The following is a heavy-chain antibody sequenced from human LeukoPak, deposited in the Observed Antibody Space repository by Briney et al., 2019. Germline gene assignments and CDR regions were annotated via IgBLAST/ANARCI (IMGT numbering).Heavy chain of an antibody. V-gene: IGHV4-39*07. CDR1: GGSISSSSYF. CDR2: IYVSGST. Sequence: PSETLSLTCTVPGGSISSSSYFWDWIRQPPGKGLEWIGSIYVSGSTYYNPSLKSRVSMSLDTSTNQFSLKLSSVTAADTAVYYCARVSEYHYASGSYRYFDSWGQGTLVTVSS. J-gene: IGHJ4*02. D-gene: IGHD3-10*01. CDR3: ARVSEYHYASGSYRYFDS.